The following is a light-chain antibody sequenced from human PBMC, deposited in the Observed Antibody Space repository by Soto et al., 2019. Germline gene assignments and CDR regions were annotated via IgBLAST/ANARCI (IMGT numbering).Light chain of an antibody. Sequence: DLQMTQSPSSLSASVGDRVTITCRASQSISNYLNWYQQKPGKAPKLLIYAACSLHSGVPSRFSGSGSGPDFTLTISSLQPEDFATYYCQQSYSTPSFGQGTKLEIK. CDR1: QSISNY. J-gene: IGKJ2*01. V-gene: IGKV1-39*01. CDR3: QQSYSTPS. CDR2: AAC.